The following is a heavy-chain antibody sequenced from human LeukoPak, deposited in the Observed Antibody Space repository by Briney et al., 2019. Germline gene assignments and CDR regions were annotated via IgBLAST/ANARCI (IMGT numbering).Heavy chain of an antibody. CDR2: IRYDGSNK. V-gene: IGHV3-30*02. CDR3: AKELYYYGSGSYVDI. J-gene: IGHJ3*02. Sequence: GGSLRLSCAASRFTFNNYGMHWVRQAPGKGLEWVAFIRYDGSNKYYADSVKGRFSISRDNSKNTLYLQMNSLRPEDTAVYYCAKELYYYGSGSYVDIWGQGTMVTVSS. D-gene: IGHD3-10*01. CDR1: RFTFNNYG.